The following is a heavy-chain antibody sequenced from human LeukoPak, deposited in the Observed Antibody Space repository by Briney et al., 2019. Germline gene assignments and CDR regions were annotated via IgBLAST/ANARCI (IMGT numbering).Heavy chain of an antibody. CDR3: ARLSTATRHWLAASDI. CDR1: GYSFTDYF. CDR2: INPDAGDT. D-gene: IGHD6-19*01. J-gene: IGHJ3*02. V-gene: IGHV1-2*06. Sequence: ASVKVSCKASGYSFTDYFLSWVRQAPGQGLEWMGRINPDAGDTNYAQTFQGRITMTRDTSISTAYMESSSLKSDDTAVYYCARLSTATRHWLAASDIWGQGTVVTVSS.